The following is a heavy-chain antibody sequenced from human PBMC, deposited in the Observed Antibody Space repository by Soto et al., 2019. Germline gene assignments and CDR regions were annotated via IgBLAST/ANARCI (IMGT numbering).Heavy chain of an antibody. V-gene: IGHV1-69*12. D-gene: IGHD3-3*02. CDR2: IMPVFPTP. CDR1: GGTFSTSA. J-gene: IGHJ6*02. CDR3: ARDKDRQQLGGNYYYILDV. Sequence: QVQLVQSGAEVKKPGSSVKVSCKASGGTFSTSAISWVRQAPGQGLEWVGGIMPVFPTPDYAQKFQGRVTIAAVESTTTAYLELTSLRTDDTAVYYCARDKDRQQLGGNYYYILDVWGQGTAITVSS.